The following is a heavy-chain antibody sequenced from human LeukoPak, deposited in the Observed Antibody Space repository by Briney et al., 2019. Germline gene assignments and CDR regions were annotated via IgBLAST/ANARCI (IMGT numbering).Heavy chain of an antibody. Sequence: GGSLRLSCAASGFTFSSYGMHWVRQAPGKGLEWVAVISYDGSNKYYADSVKGRFTISRDNSKNTLYLQMNSLRGEDTAVYYCAKDPGKFWSGHDYWGQGTLVTVSS. CDR3: AKDPGKFWSGHDY. CDR2: ISYDGSNK. CDR1: GFTFSSYG. J-gene: IGHJ4*02. V-gene: IGHV3-30*18. D-gene: IGHD3-3*01.